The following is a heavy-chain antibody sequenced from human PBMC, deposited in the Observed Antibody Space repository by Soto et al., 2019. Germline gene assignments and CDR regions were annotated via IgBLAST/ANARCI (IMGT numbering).Heavy chain of an antibody. D-gene: IGHD1-26*01. CDR3: AKDVEGGSLFRGAFDY. V-gene: IGHV3-23*01. J-gene: IGHJ4*02. CDR2: ITGSGDST. CDR1: GFTFKSYA. Sequence: GGSLRLSCAASGFTFKSYAVSWVRQAPGKGLEWVSVITGSGDSTYYADSVKGRFTISRDNSKNTLYLQMNSLRAEDTAVYYCAKDVEGGSLFRGAFDYWGQGTQVTVSS.